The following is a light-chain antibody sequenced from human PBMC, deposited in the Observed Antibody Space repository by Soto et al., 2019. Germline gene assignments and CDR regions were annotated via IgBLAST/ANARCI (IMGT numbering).Light chain of an antibody. CDR2: RTS. Sequence: EILMTQSPSTLSVSPGERATLSCRASQSISSKLAWYQQKPGQAPRLLMFRTSSRATGFPARFSGSGSGTEFNLTISSLQYEDFGVYYCQQYNNWHRATFGGGTKVDIK. V-gene: IGKV3-15*01. J-gene: IGKJ4*01. CDR1: QSISSK. CDR3: QQYNNWHRAT.